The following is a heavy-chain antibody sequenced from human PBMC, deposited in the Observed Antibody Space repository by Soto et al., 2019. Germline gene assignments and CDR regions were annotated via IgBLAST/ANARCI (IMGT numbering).Heavy chain of an antibody. J-gene: IGHJ3*02. D-gene: IGHD3-10*01. V-gene: IGHV1-69*08. CDR1: GGTFSSYT. CDR2: IIPILGIA. Sequence: QVQLVQSGAEVKKPGSSVKVSCKASGGTFSSYTISWVRQAPGQGLEWMGRIIPILGIANYAQKFQGRVTITADKSTNTAYMELSSLRSEDTAVYYCARDAITNDAFDIWGQGTMVTVSS. CDR3: ARDAITNDAFDI.